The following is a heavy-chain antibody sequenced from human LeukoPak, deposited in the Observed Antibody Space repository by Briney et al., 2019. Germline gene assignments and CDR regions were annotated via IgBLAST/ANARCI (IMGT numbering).Heavy chain of an antibody. CDR1: GFTFGDYA. Sequence: GGSLRLSCAASGFTFGDYAMHWVRQAPGKGLEWVSGISWNSGSIGYADSVKGRFTISRDNAKNSLYLQMNSLRAEDTALYYCAKDRYYDSKYAFDIWGQGTMVTVSS. CDR3: AKDRYYDSKYAFDI. V-gene: IGHV3-9*01. J-gene: IGHJ3*02. CDR2: ISWNSGSI. D-gene: IGHD3-22*01.